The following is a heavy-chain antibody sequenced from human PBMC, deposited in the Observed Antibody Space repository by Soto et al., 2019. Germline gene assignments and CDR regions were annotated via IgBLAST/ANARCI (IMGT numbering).Heavy chain of an antibody. D-gene: IGHD2-2*01. J-gene: IGHJ5*01. Sequence: EVQLVDSGGGLVKPGGSLRLSCAASGFTLSRYGMNWLRQAPGKGLGWVASISSTTSYVYYADSVKGRFSTSRDNAKNILYLEMYALRTEDTAVYYCARDPSEGRVGNWFESWGQGTLVTVSS. CDR3: ARDPSEGRVGNWFES. CDR1: GFTLSRYG. CDR2: ISSTTSYV. V-gene: IGHV3-21*06.